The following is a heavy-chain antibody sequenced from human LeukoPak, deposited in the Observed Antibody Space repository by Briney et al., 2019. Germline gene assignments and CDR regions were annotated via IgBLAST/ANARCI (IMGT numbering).Heavy chain of an antibody. D-gene: IGHD1-1*01. V-gene: IGHV4-34*01. CDR1: GGSFSH. CDR3: ARGNDGRKLGY. CDR2: ISQDEGT. J-gene: IGHJ4*02. Sequence: SETLSLVCTVSGGSFSHWNWIRQPPGRDLEWMGEISQDEGTNYNPSLKSRATISVDTSNTQCSLKLTSVTAADTAIYYCARGNDGRKLGYWGQGTPVTVSS.